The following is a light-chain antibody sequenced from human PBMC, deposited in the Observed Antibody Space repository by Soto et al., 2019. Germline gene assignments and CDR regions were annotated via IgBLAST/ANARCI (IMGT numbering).Light chain of an antibody. J-gene: IGLJ3*02. CDR3: QTLDSGIQV. CDR1: SGHSDYA. CDR2: LDSDGSH. V-gene: IGLV4-69*01. Sequence: QLVRTQSPSASASLGTSVKFTCTLNSGHSDYAIAWHQQRPEKGPRFLMKLDSDGSHTKGAGIPDRFSGSSSGAERFLTISSLQSEDEADYYCQTLDSGIQVFGGGTKLTVL.